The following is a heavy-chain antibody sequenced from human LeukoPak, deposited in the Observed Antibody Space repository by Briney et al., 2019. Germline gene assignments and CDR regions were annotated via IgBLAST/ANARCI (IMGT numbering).Heavy chain of an antibody. D-gene: IGHD3-10*01. CDR1: GFTFDDYA. J-gene: IGHJ6*03. CDR2: ISWNSFSI. CDR3: AKSSGNYLNYYYYMDV. Sequence: GRSLRLSCAASGFTFDDYAMHWVRQAPGKGLEWVSGISWNSFSIGYADSVKGRFTISRDNAKNSLYLQMNSLRAEDTALYYCAKSSGNYLNYYYYMDVWGKGTTVTISS. V-gene: IGHV3-9*01.